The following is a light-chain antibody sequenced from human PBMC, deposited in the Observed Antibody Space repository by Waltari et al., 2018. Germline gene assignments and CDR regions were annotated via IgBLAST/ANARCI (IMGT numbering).Light chain of an antibody. V-gene: IGLV2-14*01. Sequence: QSALTQPASVSGSPGQSITISCTGTSSDVGGYNYVSWYQQHPGKAPNPMVFEVSNRPSGVSNRFSGSKSGNTASLTISGLQAEDEADYYCSSYTSSSTPYVFGTGTKVTVL. CDR1: SSDVGGYNY. CDR2: EVS. CDR3: SSYTSSSTPYV. J-gene: IGLJ1*01.